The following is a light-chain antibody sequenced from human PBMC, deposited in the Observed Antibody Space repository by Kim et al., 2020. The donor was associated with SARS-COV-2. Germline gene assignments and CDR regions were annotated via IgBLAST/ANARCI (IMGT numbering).Light chain of an antibody. CDR2: ATS. Sequence: AIQMTQSPSSLSASVGDRITITCRVSQGIRNDLGWYQQKPGKAPKLLIYATSNLQSGVPSRFSGSGSGTDFTLTISSLQPEDFATYYCLQDYNYPYTFGQGTKLEIK. J-gene: IGKJ2*01. CDR3: LQDYNYPYT. CDR1: QGIRND. V-gene: IGKV1-6*01.